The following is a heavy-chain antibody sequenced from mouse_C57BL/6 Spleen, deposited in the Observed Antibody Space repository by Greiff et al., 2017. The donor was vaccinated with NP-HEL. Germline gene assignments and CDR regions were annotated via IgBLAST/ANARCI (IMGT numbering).Heavy chain of an antibody. CDR2: ISNKAHGYTT. V-gene: IGHV7-3*01. CDR1: GFTFPDYY. J-gene: IGHJ3*01. CDR3: ARVYDYYWFAY. D-gene: IGHD2-4*01. Sequence: EVQVVESGGGLVQPGGSLSLSCAASGFTFPDYYMSWVRQPPGTALAWLGFISNKAHGYTTEYSASVKGRFTISRDNSQSILYLQMNALRAEDSATYYCARVYDYYWFAYWGQGTLVTVSA.